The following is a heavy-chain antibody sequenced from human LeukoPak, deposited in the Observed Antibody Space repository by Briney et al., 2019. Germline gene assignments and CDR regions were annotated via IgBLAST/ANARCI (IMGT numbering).Heavy chain of an antibody. CDR1: GGSISSGSYY. D-gene: IGHD6-6*01. J-gene: IGHJ3*02. V-gene: IGHV4-61*02. CDR2: IYTSGST. CDR3: ARDIAGRPFAFDI. Sequence: SQTLSLTCIVSGGSISSGSYYWSWIRQPGGKGLEWIGRIYTSGSTNYNPSLKSRITISVDTSKNQFSLRLSSVTAADTAVYYCARDIAGRPFAFDIWGQGTMVTVSS.